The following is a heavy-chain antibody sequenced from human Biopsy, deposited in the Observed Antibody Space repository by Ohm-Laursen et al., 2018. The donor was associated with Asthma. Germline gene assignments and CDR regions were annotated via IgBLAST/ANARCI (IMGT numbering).Heavy chain of an antibody. D-gene: IGHD6-6*01. CDR1: GITFSTYG. CDR2: IWYDGRKK. CDR3: ARKIAARGGMGV. J-gene: IGHJ6*02. Sequence: SLRLSCAASGITFSTYGMHWVRQAPSKGLEWVSFIWYDGRKKTYADSVKGRFTISRDNSKNTLYLQMNSLRAEDTAVYYCARKIAARGGMGVWGQGTTVTVSS. V-gene: IGHV3-33*01.